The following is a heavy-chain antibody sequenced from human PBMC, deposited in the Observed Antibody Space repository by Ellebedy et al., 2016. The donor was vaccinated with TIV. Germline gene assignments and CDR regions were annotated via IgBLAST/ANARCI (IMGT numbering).Heavy chain of an antibody. V-gene: IGHV1-46*04. CDR3: ARNGGGLGY. CDR1: GYTFSSYY. D-gene: IGHD2-8*01. Sequence: AASVKVSCKASGYTFSSYYMHWVRQAPGQGLEWMGIINPSGGSTTYAQNLQGRVTMTRDTSTTTVYMELSSLRSEDTAVYYCARNGGGLGYWGQGTLVTVSS. CDR2: INPSGGST. J-gene: IGHJ4*02.